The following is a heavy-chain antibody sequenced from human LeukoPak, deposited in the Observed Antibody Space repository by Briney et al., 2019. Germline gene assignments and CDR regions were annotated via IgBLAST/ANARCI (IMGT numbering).Heavy chain of an antibody. V-gene: IGHV4-61*02. CDR2: ISSSGST. CDR3: XXXXXXXXSSGAFDI. CDR1: XDSISSGDYY. J-gene: IGHJ3*02. Sequence: CTVSXDSISSGDYYWSWIRQPAGKGLEWIGRISSSGSTNYNPSLKSRVTISVDTSKNQFSLKLSSVTAADTAGDFXXXXXXXXXSSGAFDIWGQGTMVTVSS. D-gene: IGHD3-10*01.